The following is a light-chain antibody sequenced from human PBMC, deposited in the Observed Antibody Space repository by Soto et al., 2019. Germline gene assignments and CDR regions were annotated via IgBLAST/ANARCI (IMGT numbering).Light chain of an antibody. CDR3: QQANSFPIT. J-gene: IGKJ3*01. CDR2: GTS. Sequence: DIQMTQSPSSVSASVGDRVTITCRASQGIDNWLAWFQQKPGEAPKLLVYGTSSLQSGVPSRFSGSGSGTDVTLTISSLQPEDFATYYCQQANSFPITFGPGTKVDIK. V-gene: IGKV1D-12*01. CDR1: QGIDNW.